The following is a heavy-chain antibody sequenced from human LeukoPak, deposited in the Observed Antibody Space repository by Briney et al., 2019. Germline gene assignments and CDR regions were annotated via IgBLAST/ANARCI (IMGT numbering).Heavy chain of an antibody. CDR3: ARAGAYRFLEWFSSAGRPVNNWFDP. D-gene: IGHD3-3*01. J-gene: IGHJ5*02. Sequence: PSETLSLTCTVSGGSVSSGSYYWSWIRQPPGKGLEWIGEINHSGSTNYNPSLKSRVTISVDTSKNQFSLKLSSVTAADTAVYYCARAGAYRFLEWFSSAGRPVNNWFDPWGQGTLVTVSS. CDR2: INHSGST. CDR1: GGSVSSGSYY. V-gene: IGHV4-61*01.